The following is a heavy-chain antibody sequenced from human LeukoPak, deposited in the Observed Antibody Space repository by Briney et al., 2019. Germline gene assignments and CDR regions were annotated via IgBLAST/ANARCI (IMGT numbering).Heavy chain of an antibody. CDR1: GGSISSYY. J-gene: IGHJ3*01. Sequence: SETLSLTCTVSGGSISSYYWSWIRQPPGKGLEWIGYIYYSGSTNYNPSLKSRVTISVDTSKNQCSLKLSSVTAADTAVYYCARSSYYYGADAFDVWGQGTMVTVSS. CDR2: IYYSGST. V-gene: IGHV4-59*01. CDR3: ARSSYYYGADAFDV. D-gene: IGHD3-10*01.